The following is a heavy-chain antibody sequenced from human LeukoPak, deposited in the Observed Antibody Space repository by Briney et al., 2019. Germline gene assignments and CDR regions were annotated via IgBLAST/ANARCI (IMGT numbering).Heavy chain of an antibody. CDR2: IIPIFGTA. Sequence: ASVKVSCKASGGTFSSYAISWVRQAPGQGLEWMGGIIPIFGTANYAQKFQGRVTITADESTSTAYMELSSLRSEDTAVYYCARDRGYYYDSSGYYYDGMDVWGQGTTVTVSS. V-gene: IGHV1-69*13. J-gene: IGHJ6*02. CDR1: GGTFSSYA. D-gene: IGHD3-22*01. CDR3: ARDRGYYYDSSGYYYDGMDV.